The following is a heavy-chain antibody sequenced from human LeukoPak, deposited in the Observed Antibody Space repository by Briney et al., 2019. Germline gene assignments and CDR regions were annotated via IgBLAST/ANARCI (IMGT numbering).Heavy chain of an antibody. V-gene: IGHV4-4*09. CDR2: ISTGGST. D-gene: IGHD1-1*01. CDR3: ARRRTTGTTGYFDY. J-gene: IGHJ4*02. CDR1: RGSISTYY. Sequence: SETLSLTCTISRGSISTYYWSWIRQPPGKGLEWIGYISTGGSTHYDPSLKSRVTISVDTSKNQFSLNLSSVTAADTAVYYCARRRTTGTTGYFDYWGQGTLVTVSS.